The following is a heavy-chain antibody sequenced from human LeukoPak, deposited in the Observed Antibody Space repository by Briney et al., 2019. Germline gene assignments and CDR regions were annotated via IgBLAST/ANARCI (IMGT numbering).Heavy chain of an antibody. CDR1: GFTFSNYG. V-gene: IGHV3-23*01. CDR2: ISGSGHGT. CDR3: AKESGATWNIDS. D-gene: IGHD1/OR15-1a*01. J-gene: IGHJ4*02. Sequence: GRTLRLSCAASGFTFSNYGMAWVRPVPGKGLEWASAISGSGHGTYYTDSVKGRFTISRDNSKNTLSLQMSSLRAEDTAVYYCAKESGATWNIDSWGQGTLVTVSS.